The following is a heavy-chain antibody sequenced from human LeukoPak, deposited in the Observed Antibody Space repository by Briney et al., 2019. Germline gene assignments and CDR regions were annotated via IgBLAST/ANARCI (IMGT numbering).Heavy chain of an antibody. CDR2: IYYSGSI. CDR1: GGSISSGGYY. CDR3: ARESRRTYWYNWNPEPSVRWFDP. J-gene: IGHJ5*02. V-gene: IGHV4-31*03. D-gene: IGHD1-20*01. Sequence: SETLSLTCTVSGGSISSGGYYWSWIRQHPGKGLEWIGYIYYSGSIYYNPSLKSRVTISVDTSKNQFSLKLSSVTAADTAVYYCARESRRTYWYNWNPEPSVRWFDPWGQGTLVTVSS.